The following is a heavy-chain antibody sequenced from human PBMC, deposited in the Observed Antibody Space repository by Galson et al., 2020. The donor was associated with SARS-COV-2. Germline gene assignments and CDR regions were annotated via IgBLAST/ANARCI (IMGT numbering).Heavy chain of an antibody. CDR3: ARANGGSYYYGMDV. CDR2: ISYDGSNK. Sequence: GGSLRLSCAASGFTFSSYAMHWVRQAPGKGLEWVAVISYDGSNKYYADSVKGRFTISRDNSKNTLYLQMNSLRAEDTAVYYCARANGGSYYYGMDVWGQGTTVTFSS. J-gene: IGHJ6*02. D-gene: IGHD1-26*01. V-gene: IGHV3-30*04. CDR1: GFTFSSYA.